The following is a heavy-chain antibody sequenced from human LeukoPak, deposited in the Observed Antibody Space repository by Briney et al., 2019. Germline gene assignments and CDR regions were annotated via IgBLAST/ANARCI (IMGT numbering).Heavy chain of an antibody. CDR2: IYTSGST. D-gene: IGHD3-22*01. Sequence: PSETLSLTCTVSGGSISSYYWSWIRQPAGKGLEWIGRIYTSGSTNYNPSLKSRVTMSVDTSKNQFSLKLSSVTAADTAVYYCARGDPYYYDSSGYYAHRDNWFDPWGQGTLVTVSS. V-gene: IGHV4-4*07. CDR3: ARGDPYYYDSSGYYAHRDNWFDP. CDR1: GGSISSYY. J-gene: IGHJ5*02.